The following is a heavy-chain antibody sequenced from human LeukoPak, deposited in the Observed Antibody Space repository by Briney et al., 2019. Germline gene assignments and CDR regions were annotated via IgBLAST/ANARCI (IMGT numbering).Heavy chain of an antibody. V-gene: IGHV4-31*03. J-gene: IGHJ3*02. CDR2: IYYSGST. Sequence: PSETLSLTCTVSGGSISSGGYYWSWIRQQPGKGLEWIGYIYYSGSTYYSPSLKSRVTISVDTSKNQFSLKLSSVTAADTAVYYCAGTNDYADHGAFDIWGQGTMVTVSS. CDR1: GGSISSGGYY. D-gene: IGHD4-17*01. CDR3: AGTNDYADHGAFDI.